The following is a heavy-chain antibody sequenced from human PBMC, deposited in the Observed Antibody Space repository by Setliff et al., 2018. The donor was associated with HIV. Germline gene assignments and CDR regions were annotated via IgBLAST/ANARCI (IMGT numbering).Heavy chain of an antibody. V-gene: IGHV1-2*06. Sequence: ASVKVSCKASGYTFTTFGLSWVRQAPGQGLEWMGRINPKSGATNLAQKFQGRVTLTRDTSVTTVYMELTSLRSDDTAVYYCARKDGVGYCDSNSCYGIGPIDFWGQGSLVTVSS. D-gene: IGHD2-2*01. CDR1: GYTFTTFG. J-gene: IGHJ4*02. CDR2: INPKSGAT. CDR3: ARKDGVGYCDSNSCYGIGPIDF.